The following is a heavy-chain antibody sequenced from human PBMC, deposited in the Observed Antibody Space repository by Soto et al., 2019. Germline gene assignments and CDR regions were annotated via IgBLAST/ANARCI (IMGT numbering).Heavy chain of an antibody. J-gene: IGHJ4*02. V-gene: IGHV3-64*07. CDR3: ARAKGSSGYDY. CDR2: ISSSGDTT. D-gene: IGHD6-13*01. CDR1: GFTFSIYA. Sequence: EVQLVESGGGLVQPGGSLRLSCAASGFTFSIYAMHWVRQAPGQGLEFVAAISSSGDTTYYPDSVKGRFTMSRDNSKNTVYLQMGSLRGEDMAVYYCARAKGSSGYDYWGQGTLVTVSS.